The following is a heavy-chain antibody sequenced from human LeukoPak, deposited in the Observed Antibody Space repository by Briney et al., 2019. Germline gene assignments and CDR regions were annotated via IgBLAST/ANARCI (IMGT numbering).Heavy chain of an antibody. CDR1: GGTFSSYA. Sequence: SVKLSCNASGGTFSSYAISWVRHAPRQGREWIGGIIPIFGTANYAQKFQGRVTITADESTSTAYMEMSSLSSEDTAVYYCARDLTPGPIDYWGQGTMVTVSS. CDR2: IIPIFGTA. J-gene: IGHJ4*02. D-gene: IGHD7-27*01. CDR3: ARDLTPGPIDY. V-gene: IGHV1-69*01.